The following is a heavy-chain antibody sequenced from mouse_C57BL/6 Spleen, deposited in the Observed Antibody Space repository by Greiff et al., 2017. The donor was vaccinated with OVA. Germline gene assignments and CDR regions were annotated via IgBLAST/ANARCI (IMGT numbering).Heavy chain of an antibody. CDR1: GYTFTDYY. J-gene: IGHJ4*01. CDR2: IYPGSGNT. V-gene: IGHV1-76*01. CDR3: ARCPTTVVDYYAMDY. Sequence: VQLQQSGAELVRPGASVKLSCKASGYTFTDYYINWVKQRPGQGLEWIARIYPGSGNTYYNEKFKGKATLTAEKSSSTAYMQLSSLTSEDSAVYFCARCPTTVVDYYAMDYWGQGTSVTVSS. D-gene: IGHD1-1*01.